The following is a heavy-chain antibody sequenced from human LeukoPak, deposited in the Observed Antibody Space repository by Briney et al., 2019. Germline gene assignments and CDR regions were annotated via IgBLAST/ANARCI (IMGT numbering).Heavy chain of an antibody. J-gene: IGHJ4*02. Sequence: SETLSLTCTVSGGSISSSNYYWGWIRQPPGKGLEWIGNIYHSGSTYYNPSLKSRVTISVDTSKNQFSLKLSSVTAADTAVYYCARQYWDDSKLDYWGQGTLVTVSS. D-gene: IGHD3-22*01. CDR3: ARQYWDDSKLDY. V-gene: IGHV4-39*01. CDR1: GGSISSSNYY. CDR2: IYHSGST.